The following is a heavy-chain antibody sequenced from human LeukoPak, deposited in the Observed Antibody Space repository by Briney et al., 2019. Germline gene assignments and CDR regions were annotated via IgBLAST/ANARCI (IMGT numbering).Heavy chain of an antibody. CDR2: ISGSGGDT. CDR1: GFTFSTYA. V-gene: IGHV3-23*01. CDR3: AKQRTYFDY. Sequence: GGSLRLSCAASGFTFSTYAMSWVRQAPGKGLEWVSSISGSGGDTHYADPVKGRFTISRDNSKNTLFLQMNSLRAEDTAVYYCAKQRTYFDYWGQGTLVTVSS. J-gene: IGHJ4*02. D-gene: IGHD3/OR15-3a*01.